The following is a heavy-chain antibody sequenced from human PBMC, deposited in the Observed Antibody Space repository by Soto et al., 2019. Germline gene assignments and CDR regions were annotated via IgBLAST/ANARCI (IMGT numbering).Heavy chain of an antibody. Sequence: EVPLLESGGGLVQPGGSLRLSCAASGFTFSSYAMSWVRQAPGKGLEWVSAISGSGGSTYYADSVKGRFTISRDNSKNTLYLQMNSLRVEDTAVYYCAKWKGPIQLCDYWGQGTLVTVSS. CDR3: AKWKGPIQLCDY. D-gene: IGHD5-18*01. CDR1: GFTFSSYA. J-gene: IGHJ4*02. CDR2: ISGSGGST. V-gene: IGHV3-23*01.